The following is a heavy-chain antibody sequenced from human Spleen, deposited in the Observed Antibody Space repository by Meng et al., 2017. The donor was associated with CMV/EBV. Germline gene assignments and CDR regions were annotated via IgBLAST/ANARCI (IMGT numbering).Heavy chain of an antibody. CDR2: IKSKTDGGTT. D-gene: IGHD1-26*01. CDR3: TTGAVGATWEGYFQH. V-gene: IGHV3-15*01. J-gene: IGHJ1*01. Sequence: FTFRNAWRSWVRQAPGKGLEWVGRIKSKTDGGTTDYAAPVKGRFTISRDDSKNTLYLQMNSLKTEDTAVYYCTTGAVGATWEGYFQHWGQGTLVTVSS. CDR1: FTFRNAW.